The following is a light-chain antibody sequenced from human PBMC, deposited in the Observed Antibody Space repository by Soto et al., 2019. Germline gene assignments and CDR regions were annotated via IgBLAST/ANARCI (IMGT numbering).Light chain of an antibody. CDR2: EAS. CDR1: RSDVGSFHL. CDR3: CSYAGSSTYV. V-gene: IGLV2-23*01. J-gene: IGLJ1*01. Sequence: QPVLTQPASVTGSPGQSITISCTGTRSDVGSFHLVSWYQQHPGKAPKLMIYEASKRPSGVSDRFSGSKSGTTASLTISGLQAEDEADYYCCSYAGSSTYVFGTGTKVTVL.